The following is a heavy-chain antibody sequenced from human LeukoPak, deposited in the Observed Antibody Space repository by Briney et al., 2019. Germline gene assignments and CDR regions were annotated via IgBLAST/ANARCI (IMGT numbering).Heavy chain of an antibody. D-gene: IGHD6-19*01. CDR2: ISGGGGNT. CDR3: AKVGEAGTRSYDY. CDR1: GFTFSSYA. V-gene: IGHV3-23*01. Sequence: GGSLRLSCAASGFTFSSYAMGWVRQAPGEGLEWVSSISGGGGNTYYADSVKGRFTMSRDNSKNTLYLQMNSLSADDSAVYYCAKVGEAGTRSYDYWGQGTLVTVSS. J-gene: IGHJ4*02.